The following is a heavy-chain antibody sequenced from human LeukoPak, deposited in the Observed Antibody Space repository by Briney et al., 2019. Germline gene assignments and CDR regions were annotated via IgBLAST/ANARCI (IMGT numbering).Heavy chain of an antibody. J-gene: IGHJ3*02. CDR2: ISSSSSYI. CDR3: ARTGAAAAGTTAFDI. D-gene: IGHD6-13*01. V-gene: IGHV3-21*01. CDR1: GSTFSSHT. Sequence: GGSLRLSCAASGSTFSSHTMNWVRQAPRKGLEWVSSISSSSSYIYYADSVKGRFTISRDNAKNSLYLQMNSLRAEDTAVYYCARTGAAAAGTTAFDIWGQGTMVTVSS.